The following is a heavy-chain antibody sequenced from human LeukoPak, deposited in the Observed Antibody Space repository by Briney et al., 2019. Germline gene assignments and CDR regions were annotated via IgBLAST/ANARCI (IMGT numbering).Heavy chain of an antibody. CDR3: ARSQGYSYGSSY. CDR1: GGTFSSYA. Sequence: ASVKVSCKASGGTFSSYAISWVRQAPGQGLEWMGGIIPIFGTANYAQKFQGRVTITADDSTGTAYMELTSLRSADTAVYCCARSQGYSYGSSYWGQGTLVTVSS. J-gene: IGHJ4*02. D-gene: IGHD5-18*01. CDR2: IIPIFGTA. V-gene: IGHV1-69*01.